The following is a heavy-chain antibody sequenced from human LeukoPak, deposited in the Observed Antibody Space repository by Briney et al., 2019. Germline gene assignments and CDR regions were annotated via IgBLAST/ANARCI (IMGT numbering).Heavy chain of an antibody. J-gene: IGHJ4*02. CDR1: GYTFTGYY. CDR3: ARDAIVRDYSNSDY. D-gene: IGHD4-11*01. V-gene: IGHV1-2*02. CDR2: IDPNSGGT. Sequence: ASVKVSCKASGYTFTGYYIHWVRQAPGQGLEWMGWIDPNSGGTNYAQKFQGKVTMTRDTSISTAYMELSRLTSDDTAVYYCARDAIVRDYSNSDYWGQGTLVTVSS.